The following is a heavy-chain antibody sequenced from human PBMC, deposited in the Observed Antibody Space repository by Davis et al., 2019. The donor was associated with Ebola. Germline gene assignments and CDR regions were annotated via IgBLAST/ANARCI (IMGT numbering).Heavy chain of an antibody. CDR1: GGTFSSYA. Sequence: SVKVSCKASGGTFSSYAISWVRQAPGQGLEWMGGIIPIFGTANYAQKFQGRVTITADESTSTACMELSSLRSEDTAVYYCARDNWAAYYYYYGMDVWGQGTTVTVSS. J-gene: IGHJ6*02. V-gene: IGHV1-69*13. CDR2: IIPIFGTA. CDR3: ARDNWAAYYYYYGMDV. D-gene: IGHD2-15*01.